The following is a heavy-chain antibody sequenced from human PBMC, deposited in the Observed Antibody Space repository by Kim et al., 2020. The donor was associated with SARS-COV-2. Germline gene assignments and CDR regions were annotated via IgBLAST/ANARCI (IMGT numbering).Heavy chain of an antibody. CDR1: GYTFTSYA. CDR3: ARETDLFCSSTSCYGDGMDV. J-gene: IGHJ6*02. D-gene: IGHD2-2*01. Sequence: ASVKVSCKASGYTFTSYAMNWVRQAPGQGLEWMGWINTNTGNPTYAQGFTGRFVFSLDTSVSTAYLQISSLKAEDTAVYYCARETDLFCSSTSCYGDGMDVWGQGTTVTVSS. V-gene: IGHV7-4-1*02. CDR2: INTNTGNP.